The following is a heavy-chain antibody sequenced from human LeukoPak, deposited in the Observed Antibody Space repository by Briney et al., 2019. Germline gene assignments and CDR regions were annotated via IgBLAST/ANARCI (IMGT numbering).Heavy chain of an antibody. Sequence: PSGTLSLTRAVYGGSLSGYYWSWIRQPPGKGGEGVGEINYSGSKNYNPPLKSRVTISVDTSRNQFSLKLSSVTAADTAGYCWGRGRRIRLWFVSTFDYWGEGNLVTVSP. J-gene: IGHJ4*02. CDR1: GGSLSGYY. V-gene: IGHV4-34*01. CDR2: INYSGSK. D-gene: IGHD5-18*01. CDR3: GRGRRIRLWFVSTFDY.